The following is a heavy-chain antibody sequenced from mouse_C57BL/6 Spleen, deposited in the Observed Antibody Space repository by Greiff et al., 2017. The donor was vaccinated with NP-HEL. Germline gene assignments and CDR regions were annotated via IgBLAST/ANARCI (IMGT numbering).Heavy chain of an antibody. J-gene: IGHJ1*03. CDR2: INPNNGGT. Sequence: EVQLQQSGPELVKPGASVKISCKASGYTFTDYYMNWVKQSHGKSLEWIGDINPNNGGTSYNQKFKGKATLTVDKSSSTAYMELRSLTSEDSAVYYCALTTVVATRWYFDVWGTGTTVTVSS. D-gene: IGHD1-1*01. V-gene: IGHV1-26*01. CDR3: ALTTVVATRWYFDV. CDR1: GYTFTDYY.